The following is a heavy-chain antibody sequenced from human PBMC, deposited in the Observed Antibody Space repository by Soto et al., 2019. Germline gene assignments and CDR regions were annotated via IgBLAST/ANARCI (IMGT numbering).Heavy chain of an antibody. CDR3: ATPFSYYGMDV. Sequence: QLQLQESGPGPVKPSETLSLTCTVSGGSISSSSYYWGWIRQPPGKGLEWIGSIYYSGSTYYNPSLKSRVTISVDTSKNQFSLKLSSVTAADTAVYYCATPFSYYGMDVWGQGTTVTVSS. V-gene: IGHV4-39*01. CDR1: GGSISSSSYY. J-gene: IGHJ6*02. CDR2: IYYSGST.